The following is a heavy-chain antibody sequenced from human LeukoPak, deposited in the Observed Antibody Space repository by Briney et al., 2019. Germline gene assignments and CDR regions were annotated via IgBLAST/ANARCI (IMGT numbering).Heavy chain of an antibody. CDR1: GGSFSGYY. CDR3: ARGRGVMITFGGVIVIPFDY. J-gene: IGHJ4*02. CDR2: INHSGST. V-gene: IGHV4-34*01. Sequence: KPSETLSLTCAVYGGSFSGYYWSWIRQPPGKWLEWIGEINHSGSTNYNPSLKSRVTISVDTSKNQFSLKLSSVTAADTAVYYCARGRGVMITFGGVIVIPFDYWGQGTLVTVSS. D-gene: IGHD3-16*02.